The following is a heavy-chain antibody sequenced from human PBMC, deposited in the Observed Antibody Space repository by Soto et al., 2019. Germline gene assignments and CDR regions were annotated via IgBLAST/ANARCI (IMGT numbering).Heavy chain of an antibody. CDR2: INPNSGGT. D-gene: IGHD2-2*01. Sequence: ASVKVSCKASGYTFTGYYMHWVRQAPGQGLEWKGWINPNSGGTNYAQKFQGWVTMTRDTSISTACMELSRLRSDDTAVYYCSRYNYRYCSSTSCSRNAFDIWGQGTMVTVSS. J-gene: IGHJ3*02. V-gene: IGHV1-2*04. CDR1: GYTFTGYY. CDR3: SRYNYRYCSSTSCSRNAFDI.